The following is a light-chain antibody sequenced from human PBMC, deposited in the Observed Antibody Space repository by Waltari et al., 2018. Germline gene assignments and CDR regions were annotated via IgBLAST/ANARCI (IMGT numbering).Light chain of an antibody. CDR1: SGSIDSKY. Sequence: NFMLTQPHSVSGSPGETVTISCTRSSGSIDSKYVQRYQQRPGSAPTTVIYEDKQRPFGVPDRFSGSIDSSSNSASLTISGLKTEDEAEYYCQSYDTNNRVFGGGTMLTVL. V-gene: IGLV6-57*04. CDR3: QSYDTNNRV. J-gene: IGLJ3*02. CDR2: EDK.